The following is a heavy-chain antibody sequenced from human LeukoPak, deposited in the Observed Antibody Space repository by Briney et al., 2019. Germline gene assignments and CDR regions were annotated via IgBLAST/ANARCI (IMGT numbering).Heavy chain of an antibody. CDR1: GYSFTSYW. J-gene: IGHJ4*02. CDR2: VYPGDSDT. CDR3: TRDRGAYNLYDY. D-gene: IGHD1-1*01. V-gene: IGHV5-51*01. Sequence: GESLKISCKGSGYSFTSYWIGWVRQMPGKGLEWMGIVYPGDSDTRYSPSFQGQVTISADKSISTAYLQMNSLKTEDTAVYHCTRDRGAYNLYDYWGQGTLVTVSS.